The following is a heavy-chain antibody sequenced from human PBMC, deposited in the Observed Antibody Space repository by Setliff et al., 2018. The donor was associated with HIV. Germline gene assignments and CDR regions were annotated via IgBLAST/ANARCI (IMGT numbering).Heavy chain of an antibody. J-gene: IGHJ3*02. Sequence: SVKVSCKASGGTFSSYVISWVRQAPGQGLEWMGGIIPILNIANYAQKFQGRVTISADRSTSTAYMELSSLSSEDTAVYYCARDQTGVAAAAFGGGSAWSDEGFDIWGQGTMVTVSS. CDR2: IIPILNIA. V-gene: IGHV1-69*10. CDR3: ARDQTGVAAAAFGGGSAWSDEGFDI. D-gene: IGHD6-13*01. CDR1: GGTFSSYV.